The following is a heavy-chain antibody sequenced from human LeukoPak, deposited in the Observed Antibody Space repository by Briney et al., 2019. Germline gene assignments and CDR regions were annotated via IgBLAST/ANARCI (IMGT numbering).Heavy chain of an antibody. CDR2: IRQDGSEK. J-gene: IGHJ6*02. CDR3: ARDKSVVVPAAILYYYYYGMDV. CDR1: GFTFSSYW. V-gene: IGHV3-7*01. Sequence: GGSLRLSCAAFGFTFSSYWMSWVRQAPGKGLEWVANIRQDGSEKYYVDSVKGRFTISRDNAKNSLYLQMNSLRAEDTAVYYCARDKSVVVPAAILYYYYYGMDVWGQGTTVTVSS. D-gene: IGHD2-2*01.